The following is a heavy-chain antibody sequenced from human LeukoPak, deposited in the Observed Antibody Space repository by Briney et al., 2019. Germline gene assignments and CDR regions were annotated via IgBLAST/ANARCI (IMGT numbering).Heavy chain of an antibody. Sequence: PGGSLRLSCTASGFTFSTYTMNWVRQAPGKGLEWVSSISTSSSYIYYADSVKGRFTISRDNAKNSLYLQMNSLRAEDTAVYYCARDHCSNTSCYHAFDNWGQGTMVTVSS. CDR3: ARDHCSNTSCYHAFDN. J-gene: IGHJ3*02. D-gene: IGHD2-2*01. CDR1: GFTFSTYT. V-gene: IGHV3-21*01. CDR2: ISTSSSYI.